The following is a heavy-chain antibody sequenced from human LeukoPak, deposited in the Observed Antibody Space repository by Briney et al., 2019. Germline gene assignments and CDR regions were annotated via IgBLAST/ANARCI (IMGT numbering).Heavy chain of an antibody. D-gene: IGHD6-19*01. Sequence: SETLSLTCTVSGGSISSYYWSWIRQPAGKGLEWIGRIYTSGSTNYNPSLKSRVTMSVDTSKNQFSLKLSSVTAADTAVYYCARGSYSGGWYRVFEYWGQGTLVTVSS. J-gene: IGHJ4*02. V-gene: IGHV4-4*07. CDR1: GGSISSYY. CDR3: ARGSYSGGWYRVFEY. CDR2: IYTSGST.